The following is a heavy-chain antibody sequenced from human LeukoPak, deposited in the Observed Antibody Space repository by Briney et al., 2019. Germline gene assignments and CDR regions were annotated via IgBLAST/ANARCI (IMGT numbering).Heavy chain of an antibody. CDR1: GGTFSSYA. D-gene: IGHD5-12*01. V-gene: IGHV1-69*13. CDR3: ARGGAYSGYDYYYYYYMDV. Sequence: SVKVSCKASGGTFSSYAISWVRQAPGQGLEWMGGLIPIFGTANYAQKYQGRVTSTADESTSTAYMELSSLRSEDTAVYYCARGGAYSGYDYYYYYYMDVWGKGTTVTVSS. CDR2: LIPIFGTA. J-gene: IGHJ6*03.